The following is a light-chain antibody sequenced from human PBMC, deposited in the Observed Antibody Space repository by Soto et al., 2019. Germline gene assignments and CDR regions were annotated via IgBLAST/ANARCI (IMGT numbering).Light chain of an antibody. CDR1: RDITHY. V-gene: IGKV1-33*01. J-gene: IGKJ4*01. Sequence: DVKMTQSPSSLSASVGDRVTITCQASRDITHYLNWYQQKPGKAPNLLIYDASNLETGVPSRFSGSGSGTDFTFTINSLQPEDIAIYYCQQYDNLPLTFGGGTKVEIK. CDR3: QQYDNLPLT. CDR2: DAS.